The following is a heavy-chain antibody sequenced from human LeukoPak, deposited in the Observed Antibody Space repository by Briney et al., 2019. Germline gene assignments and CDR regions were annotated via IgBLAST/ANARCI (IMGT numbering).Heavy chain of an antibody. D-gene: IGHD1-26*01. J-gene: IGHJ4*02. CDR3: ARLYSGTDDY. CDR2: IKQDGSEK. Sequence: GGSLRLSCVVSGFTFTSDWMSWVRHAPGKGLEWVAKIKQDGSEKYYVDSVKGRFTISRDNAKNSLYLQMNSLRAEDTAVYYCARLYSGTDDYWGQGTLVTVSS. V-gene: IGHV3-7*01. CDR1: GFTFTSDW.